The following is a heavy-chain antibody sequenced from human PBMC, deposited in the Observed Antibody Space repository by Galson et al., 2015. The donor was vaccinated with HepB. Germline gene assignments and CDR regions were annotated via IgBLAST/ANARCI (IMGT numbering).Heavy chain of an antibody. J-gene: IGHJ6*02. CDR2: IWYDGSNK. CDR1: GFTFSSYG. Sequence: SLRLSCAASGFTFSSYGMHWLRQAPGKGLEWVAVIWYDGSNKYYADSVKGRFTISRDNSKNTLYLQMNSLRAEDTAVYYCAKAGDDFWSGYYTGNYGMDVGGQGTMVTVSS. CDR3: AKAGDDFWSGYYTGNYGMDV. D-gene: IGHD3-3*01. V-gene: IGHV3-33*06.